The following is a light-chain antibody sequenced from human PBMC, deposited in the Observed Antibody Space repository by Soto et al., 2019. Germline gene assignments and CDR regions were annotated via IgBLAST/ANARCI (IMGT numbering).Light chain of an antibody. CDR2: RAS. J-gene: IGKJ1*01. CDR3: QQYSKWPPWT. CDR1: QSLSGN. Sequence: ENVLTQSPGTLALSPGETVDLPRSASQSLSGNLAWYQQKPGQAPRLLIFRASTRATGVPARFGGRGSGTEFTLTISGLQSEDFAVYYCQQYSKWPPWTFGPGTKVDIK. V-gene: IGKV3-15*01.